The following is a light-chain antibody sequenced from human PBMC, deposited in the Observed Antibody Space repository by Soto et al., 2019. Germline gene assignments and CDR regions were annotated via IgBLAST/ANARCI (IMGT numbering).Light chain of an antibody. CDR1: QSLLHSNGYNY. CDR3: MQGLQAHIT. Sequence: DIVMTQSPLSLPVTPGEPASISCRSSQSLLHSNGYNYLDWYLQKPGQSPQLLIYLGSNRASGVPERFSGSGYGTHFRLKISRVEDEDVGLYYCMQGLQAHIT. CDR2: LGS. J-gene: IGKJ5*01. V-gene: IGKV2-28*01.